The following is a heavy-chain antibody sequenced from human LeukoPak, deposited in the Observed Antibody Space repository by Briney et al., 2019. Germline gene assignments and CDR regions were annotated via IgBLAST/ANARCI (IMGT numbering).Heavy chain of an antibody. Sequence: GGSLRLSCAASGFTFSSYGMHWVRQAPGKGLEWVAFIRYDGSNEYYADSVKGRFTISRDNSKNTLYLQMNSLRAEDTAVYYCAKDGVYYDILTGYPPDYWGQGTLVTVSS. D-gene: IGHD3-9*01. CDR1: GFTFSSYG. CDR2: IRYDGSNE. J-gene: IGHJ4*02. CDR3: AKDGVYYDILTGYPPDY. V-gene: IGHV3-30*02.